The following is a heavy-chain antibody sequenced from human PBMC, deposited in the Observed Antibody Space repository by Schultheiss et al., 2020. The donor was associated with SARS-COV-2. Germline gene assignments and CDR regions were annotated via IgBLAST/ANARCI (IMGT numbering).Heavy chain of an antibody. J-gene: IGHJ5*02. CDR3: ARLLMVYAIGSWFDP. Sequence: SETLSLTCTVSGGSISSYYWSWIRQPPGKGLEWIGYIYHSGSTDYNPSLESRVTISVDTSKNQFSLKLSSVTAADTAVYYCARLLMVYAIGSWFDPWGQGTLVTVSS. D-gene: IGHD2-8*01. CDR2: IYHSGST. V-gene: IGHV4-4*08. CDR1: GGSISSYY.